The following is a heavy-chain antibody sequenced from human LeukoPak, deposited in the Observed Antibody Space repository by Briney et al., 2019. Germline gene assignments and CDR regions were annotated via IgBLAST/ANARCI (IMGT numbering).Heavy chain of an antibody. CDR2: INPNSGGT. CDR1: GYTFTGYY. V-gene: IGHV1-2*02. D-gene: IGHD3-9*01. Sequence: ASVKLSCKASGYTFTGYYMHWVRQAPGQGLEWMGWINPNSGGTNYAQKFQGRVTMTRDPSISTAYMELSRLRSDDTAVYYCATYNILTGYYPSPSKYYFDYWGQGTLVTVSS. CDR3: ATYNILTGYYPSPSKYYFDY. J-gene: IGHJ4*02.